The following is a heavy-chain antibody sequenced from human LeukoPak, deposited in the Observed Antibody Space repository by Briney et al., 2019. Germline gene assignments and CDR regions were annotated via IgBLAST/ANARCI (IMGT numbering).Heavy chain of an antibody. V-gene: IGHV3-15*01. Sequence: GGSLRLSCAASGFTFSNAWMSWVRQAPGKGLEWVGRIKSKTDGGTTDYAAPVKGRFTISRDDSKNTLYLQMNSLKTEDTAVYYCTTAPYVVPAARGVAFDIWGQGTMVTVSS. CDR1: GFTFSNAW. CDR3: TTAPYVVPAARGVAFDI. D-gene: IGHD2-2*01. CDR2: IKSKTDGGTT. J-gene: IGHJ3*02.